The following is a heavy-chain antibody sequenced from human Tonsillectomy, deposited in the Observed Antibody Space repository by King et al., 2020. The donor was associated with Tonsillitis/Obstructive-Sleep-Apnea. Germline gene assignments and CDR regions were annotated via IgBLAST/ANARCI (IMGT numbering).Heavy chain of an antibody. CDR3: ARHRGYCSSTSCKYNWFDP. Sequence: QLQESGPGLVKPSETLSLTCTVSGGSISSSSYYWGWIRQPPGKGLEWIGSIYYSGSTYHNLSLKSRVTISADTSKNQFSLKLNSVTAADTAVYYCARHRGYCSSTSCKYNWFDPWGQGTLVTVSS. CDR1: GGSISSSSYY. V-gene: IGHV4-39*01. CDR2: IYYSGST. J-gene: IGHJ5*02. D-gene: IGHD2-2*01.